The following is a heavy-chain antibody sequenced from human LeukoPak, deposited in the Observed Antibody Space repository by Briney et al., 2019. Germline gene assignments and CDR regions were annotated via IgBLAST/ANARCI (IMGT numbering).Heavy chain of an antibody. Sequence: SETLSLTCTVSGGSISGYYWSWIRQPPGKGLEWIGETNHSGSTNYNPSLKSRVTISVDTSKNQFSLKLSSVTAADTAVYYCARGPGSSLYWGQGTLVTVSS. CDR3: ARGPGSSLY. CDR2: TNHSGST. J-gene: IGHJ4*02. V-gene: IGHV4-34*01. CDR1: GGSISGYY. D-gene: IGHD6-13*01.